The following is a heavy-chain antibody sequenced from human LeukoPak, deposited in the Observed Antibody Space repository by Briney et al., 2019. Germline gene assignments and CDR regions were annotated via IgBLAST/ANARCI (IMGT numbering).Heavy chain of an antibody. Sequence: GGPLRLSCAASGFTFSNYAMTWVRQAPGKGLECVSDISGSGGTTYYADSVKGRFTISRDNSKNTLYLQMNSLTAEDTAVYYCAKTLWGGFDYWGQGSLVTVSS. CDR3: AKTLWGGFDY. J-gene: IGHJ4*02. CDR2: ISGSGGTT. D-gene: IGHD3-16*01. V-gene: IGHV3-23*01. CDR1: GFTFSNYA.